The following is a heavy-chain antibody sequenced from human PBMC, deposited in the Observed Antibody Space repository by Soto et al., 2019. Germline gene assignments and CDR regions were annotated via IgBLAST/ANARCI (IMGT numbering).Heavy chain of an antibody. Sequence: QVQLVQSGAEVQKPGSSVKVSCKASGGTFSSYAISWVRQAPGQGLEWMGGIIPIFGTANYAQKFQGRVTITADESTSTAYMELSSLRSEDTAVYYCARSQIGGTIFGVVTSPFDYWGQATLVTVSS. V-gene: IGHV1-69*01. D-gene: IGHD3-3*01. J-gene: IGHJ4*02. CDR1: GGTFSSYA. CDR3: ARSQIGGTIFGVVTSPFDY. CDR2: IIPIFGTA.